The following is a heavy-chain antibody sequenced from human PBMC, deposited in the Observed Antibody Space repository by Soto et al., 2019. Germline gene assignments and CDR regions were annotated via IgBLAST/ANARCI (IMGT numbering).Heavy chain of an antibody. J-gene: IGHJ4*02. CDR3: ARVGDYYDSSYYFDY. CDR2: ISAYNGNT. V-gene: IGHV1-18*01. D-gene: IGHD3-22*01. Sequence: QVQLVQSGAEVKKPGASVKVSCKASGYTFTSYGISWVRQAPGQGLEWMGWISAYNGNTNYAQKLQGRVTMTTDTSXXTAYMELRSLRSDDTAVYYCARVGDYYDSSYYFDYWGQGTLVTVSS. CDR1: GYTFTSYG.